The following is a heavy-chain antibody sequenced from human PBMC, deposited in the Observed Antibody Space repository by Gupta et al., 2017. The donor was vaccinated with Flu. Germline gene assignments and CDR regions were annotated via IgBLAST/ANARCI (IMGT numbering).Heavy chain of an antibody. D-gene: IGHD3-3*01. Sequence: EAQLVEFGGGLVQPGRSLRLSCAASGFPLEDSAVHWVRQGPGKGLEWVAGSSCNNGRIGYADSVKGRFTISRDNARNSLFLQMNSLRPEDTALYYCAKGSGCYSHVDFDYWGQGTLVTVSS. J-gene: IGHJ4*02. V-gene: IGHV3-9*01. CDR3: AKGSGCYSHVDFDY. CDR1: GFPLEDSA. CDR2: SSCNNGRI.